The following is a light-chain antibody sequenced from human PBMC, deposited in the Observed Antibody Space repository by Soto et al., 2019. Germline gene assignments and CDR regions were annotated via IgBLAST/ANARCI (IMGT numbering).Light chain of an antibody. Sequence: QSALTQPASVSGSPGQSITISCTGTNNYVGVYDYVSLYQQHPDKAPKLMIYEVSNRPSGVSNRFSGSKSVNTATLTISGLQAEDEADYYCSSYTSSSTRVFGTGTKVTVL. V-gene: IGLV2-14*03. CDR2: EVS. CDR1: NNYVGVYDY. CDR3: SSYTSSSTRV. J-gene: IGLJ1*01.